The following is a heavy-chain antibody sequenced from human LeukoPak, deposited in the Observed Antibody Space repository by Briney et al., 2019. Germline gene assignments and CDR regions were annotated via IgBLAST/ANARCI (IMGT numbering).Heavy chain of an antibody. D-gene: IGHD3-22*01. Sequence: PSETLSLTCTVSGGSISSYYWSWIRQPPGKGLEWIGEINHSGSTNYNPSLKSRVTISVDTSKNQFSLKLSSVTAADTAVCYCATQYYDSSGFSLDYWGQGTLVTVSS. CDR3: ATQYYDSSGFSLDY. V-gene: IGHV4-34*01. CDR1: GGSISSYY. CDR2: INHSGST. J-gene: IGHJ4*02.